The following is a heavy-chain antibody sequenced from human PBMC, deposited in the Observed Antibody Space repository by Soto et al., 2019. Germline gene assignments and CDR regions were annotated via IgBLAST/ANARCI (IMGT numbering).Heavy chain of an antibody. J-gene: IGHJ5*02. CDR2: ISYDGSNK. V-gene: IGHV3-30-3*01. CDR3: ARDAGWRTYRGWFDP. D-gene: IGHD1-26*01. CDR1: GFTFSSYA. Sequence: QVQLVESGGGVVQPGRSLRLSCAASGFTFSSYAMHWVRQAPGKGLEWVAVISYDGSNKYYADSVKGRFTISRDNSXITLYLQMSSLRVEDTAVYYCARDAGWRTYRGWFDPWGQGTLVTVSS.